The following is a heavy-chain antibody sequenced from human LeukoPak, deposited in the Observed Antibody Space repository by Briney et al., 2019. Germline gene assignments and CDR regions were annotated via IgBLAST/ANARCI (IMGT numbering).Heavy chain of an antibody. CDR2: IYTSGST. J-gene: IGHJ4*02. D-gene: IGHD4-23*01. CDR1: GGSISSGSYY. Sequence: SETLSLTCTVSGGSISSGSYYWSWIRQPAGKGLEWIGRIYTSGSTNYNPSLKSRVTISVDTSKNQFSLKLSSVTAADTAVYYCARFLGGNDTPSFDYWGQGTLVTVSS. V-gene: IGHV4-61*02. CDR3: ARFLGGNDTPSFDY.